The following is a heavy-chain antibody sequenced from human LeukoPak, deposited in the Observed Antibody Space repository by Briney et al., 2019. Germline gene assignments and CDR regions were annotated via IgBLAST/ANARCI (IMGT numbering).Heavy chain of an antibody. CDR1: GFTFSSYA. V-gene: IGHV3-30*02. CDR2: IRYDGSNK. CDR3: AKDSPRRVVPAAIEGWFDP. J-gene: IGHJ5*02. Sequence: GGSLRLSCAASGFTFSSYAMTWVRQAPGKGLEWVAFIRYDGSNKYYADSVKGRFTISRDNSKNTLYLQMNSLRAEDTAVYYCAKDSPRRVVPAAIEGWFDPWGQGTLVTVSS. D-gene: IGHD2-2*01.